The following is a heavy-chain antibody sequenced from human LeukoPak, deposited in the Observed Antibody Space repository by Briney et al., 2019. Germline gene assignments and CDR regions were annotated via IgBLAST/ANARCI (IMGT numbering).Heavy chain of an antibody. Sequence: GGSLRLSCAASGFIFSRYWMYWVRQAPGKGLVWVSHINPDGTSTNYRDFVKGRFTISRDNAKNTLYLQMNSLRVEDTALYFCASLTHYNSRSFAFDIWGPGTMVTVSS. CDR3: ASLTHYNSRSFAFDI. CDR2: INPDGTST. J-gene: IGHJ3*02. V-gene: IGHV3-74*01. D-gene: IGHD3-22*01. CDR1: GFIFSRYW.